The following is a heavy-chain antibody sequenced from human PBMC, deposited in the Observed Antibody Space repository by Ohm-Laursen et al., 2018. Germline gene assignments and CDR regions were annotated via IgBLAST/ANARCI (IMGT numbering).Heavy chain of an antibody. CDR3: AKGFSLNDY. J-gene: IGHJ4*02. CDR1: GFTFSSYA. Sequence: GSLRLSCSASGFTFSSYAMSWVRQAPGVGLEWVSLITISGSNTYYADSVKGRFTISRDNYKNTVYLQMDSLRAEDTAVYYCAKGFSLNDYWGQGTLVTVSS. V-gene: IGHV3-23*01. CDR2: ITISGSNT.